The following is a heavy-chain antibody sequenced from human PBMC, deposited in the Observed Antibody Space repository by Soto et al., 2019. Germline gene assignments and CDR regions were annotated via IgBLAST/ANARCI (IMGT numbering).Heavy chain of an antibody. V-gene: IGHV3-33*01. D-gene: IGHD1-1*01. CDR2: IWHHGGNK. J-gene: IGHJ6*02. Sequence: QMQLEESGGGVVQPGRSLRLSCVASGFTFSHYGMHWVRQAPGKGLEWVAVIWHHGGNKYYADSVKGRFTISRDNARNTLYLQMDSLRGEDTGVYYCVSDETQLERRPSYGKDVWGRWTTVIVSS. CDR3: VSDETQLERRPSYGKDV. CDR1: GFTFSHYG.